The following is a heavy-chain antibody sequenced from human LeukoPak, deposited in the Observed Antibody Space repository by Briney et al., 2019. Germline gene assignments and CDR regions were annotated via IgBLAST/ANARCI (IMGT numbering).Heavy chain of an antibody. Sequence: SETLSLTCTVSGGSISSSSYYWGWIRQPPGKGLEWIGSIYYSGSTYYNPSLKSRVTISVDTFKNQFSLKLSSVTAADTAVYYCARRHSSGWYGEDYYYYGMDVWGQGTTVTVSS. V-gene: IGHV4-39*01. J-gene: IGHJ6*02. CDR2: IYYSGST. D-gene: IGHD6-19*01. CDR3: ARRHSSGWYGEDYYYYGMDV. CDR1: GGSISSSSYY.